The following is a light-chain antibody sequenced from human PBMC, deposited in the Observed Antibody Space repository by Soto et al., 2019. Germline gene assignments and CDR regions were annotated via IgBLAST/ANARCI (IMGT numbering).Light chain of an antibody. Sequence: QSVLTQPPSVSAAPGQKVTISCSGSSFNIGSNSVSWHQQLPGTAPRCVIYDNNKRPSEIPDRFSGSKSGTSATLDINGLQTGDEADYYCGTWDDSLSAGVFGGGTKLTVL. J-gene: IGLJ2*01. CDR2: DNN. CDR3: GTWDDSLSAGV. CDR1: SFNIGSNS. V-gene: IGLV1-51*01.